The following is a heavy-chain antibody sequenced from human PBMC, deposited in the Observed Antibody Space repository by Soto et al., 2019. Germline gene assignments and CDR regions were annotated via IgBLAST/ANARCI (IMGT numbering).Heavy chain of an antibody. CDR1: GFTFSSYW. Sequence: GGSLRLSCAASGFTFSSYWMSWVRQAPGKGLEWVANIKQDGSEKYYVDSVKGRFTISRDNAKNSLYLQMNSLRAEDTAVYYCASVAASPATLTGDYYYYYYMDVWGKGTTVTVSS. J-gene: IGHJ6*03. CDR2: IKQDGSEK. V-gene: IGHV3-7*01. D-gene: IGHD7-27*01. CDR3: ASVAASPATLTGDYYYYYYMDV.